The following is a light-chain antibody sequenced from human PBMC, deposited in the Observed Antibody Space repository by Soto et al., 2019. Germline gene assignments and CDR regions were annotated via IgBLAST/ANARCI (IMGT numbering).Light chain of an antibody. CDR3: QQYGSSSYT. CDR2: AAS. V-gene: IGKV3-20*01. CDR1: QSISSSY. J-gene: IGKJ2*01. Sequence: EIVLTQSPGTLSLSPGERATLSCRASQSISSSYLAWYQQKPGQAPRLLIYAASSRATGIPDRFSGSGSGTDVTLTTSRLEPEDIAVYYYQQYGSSSYTFGQGTQLEIK.